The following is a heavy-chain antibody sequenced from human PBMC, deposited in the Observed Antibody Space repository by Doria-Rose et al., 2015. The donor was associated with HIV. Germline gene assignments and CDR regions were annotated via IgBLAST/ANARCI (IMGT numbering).Heavy chain of an antibody. J-gene: IGHJ4*02. CDR2: IFSDDDR. CDR1: GVSLSSPGMG. V-gene: IGHV2-26*01. Sequence: ESGPVLVKPTETLTLTCTVSGVSLSSPGMGASWIRQPPGKALEWLANIFSDDDRSYNTSLKSRLTISRGTSKSQVVLTMTDMDPVDTATYYCARIKSSRWYHKYYFDFWGQGTLVIVSA. CDR3: ARIKSSRWYHKYYFDF. D-gene: IGHD6-13*01.